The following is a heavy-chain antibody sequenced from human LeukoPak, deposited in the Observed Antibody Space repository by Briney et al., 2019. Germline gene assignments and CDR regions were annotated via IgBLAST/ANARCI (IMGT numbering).Heavy chain of an antibody. D-gene: IGHD1-26*01. V-gene: IGHV1-8*03. CDR3: ARGVGGSYVGLYYYYMDV. CDR2: MNPNSGNT. J-gene: IGHJ6*03. CDR1: GYTFTSYD. Sequence: ASVKVSCKASGYTFTSYDINWVRQATGQGLEWMGWMNPNSGNTGYAQKFQGRVTITRNTSISTAYMELSSLRSEDTAVYYCARGVGGSYVGLYYYYMDVWGKGTTVTVSS.